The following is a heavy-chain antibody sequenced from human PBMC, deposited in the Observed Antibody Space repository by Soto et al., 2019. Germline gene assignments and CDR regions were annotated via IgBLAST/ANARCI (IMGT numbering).Heavy chain of an antibody. CDR1: GFTFSNAW. CDR2: IKSKTDGGTT. J-gene: IGHJ4*02. D-gene: IGHD3-16*01. Sequence: GGSLRLSCAASGFTFSNAWMSWVRQAPGKGLEWVGRIKSKTDGGTTDYAAPVKGRFTISRDDSKNTLYLQMNSLKTEDTAVYYCTTDQGPYYDYIWGSYIFLSFDYWGQGTLVTVSS. CDR3: TTDQGPYYDYIWGSYIFLSFDY. V-gene: IGHV3-15*01.